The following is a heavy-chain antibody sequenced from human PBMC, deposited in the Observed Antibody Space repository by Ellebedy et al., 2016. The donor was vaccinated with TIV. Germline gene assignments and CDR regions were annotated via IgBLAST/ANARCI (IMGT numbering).Heavy chain of an antibody. V-gene: IGHV1-18*04. CDR2: INAHKGDT. Sequence: ASVKVSCKASGYTLDTHGISWVRQAPGQGLEWMGWINAHKGDTNYAQKFQGRVTMTTDTSTNTAYMELRSLRPDDTAMYYCARGGDRFDPWGQGTLVTVSS. CDR3: ARGGDRFDP. D-gene: IGHD2-21*02. J-gene: IGHJ5*02. CDR1: GYTLDTHG.